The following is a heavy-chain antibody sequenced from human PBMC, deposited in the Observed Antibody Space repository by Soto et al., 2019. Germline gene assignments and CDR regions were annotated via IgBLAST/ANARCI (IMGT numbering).Heavy chain of an antibody. Sequence: QLQLQESGSGLVKPSQTLSLTCAVSGGSISSGGYSWSWIRQPPGKGLEGIGYIYHSGSTYYNPSLKSRVTISVARSKNQFSLKLSSVTAADTAVYYGARAQSRLDLRHDYWGQGTMVTVSS. CDR2: IYHSGST. CDR1: GGSISSGGYS. J-gene: IGHJ4*02. V-gene: IGHV4-30-2*01. CDR3: ARAQSRLDLRHDY. D-gene: IGHD6-6*01.